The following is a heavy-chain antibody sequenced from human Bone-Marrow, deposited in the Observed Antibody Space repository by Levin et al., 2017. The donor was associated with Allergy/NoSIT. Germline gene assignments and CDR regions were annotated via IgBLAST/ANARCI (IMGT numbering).Heavy chain of an antibody. CDR3: ARGPVHTWFDP. Sequence: NPSETLSLTCTVSGGSISSYYWSWIRQPPGKGLEWIGYIYYTGSTNYNPSLKSRVTMSVDMSKRQLSLKVNSVTAADTAVYYCARGPVHTWFDPWGQGTLVTVSS. V-gene: IGHV4-59*01. CDR1: GGSISSYY. J-gene: IGHJ5*02. CDR2: IYYTGST.